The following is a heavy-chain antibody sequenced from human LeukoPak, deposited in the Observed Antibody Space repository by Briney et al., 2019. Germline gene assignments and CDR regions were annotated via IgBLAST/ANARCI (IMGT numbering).Heavy chain of an antibody. CDR2: ISSSSVYI. V-gene: IGHV3-21*01. Sequence: RGSLRLSCAASGFIFDDYGMHWARQAPGKGLEWVSSISSSSVYIYYADSVKGRFTISRDNAKNSLYLQMNSLRAEDTAVYYCARYVGRAYFDYWGQGTLGSASS. J-gene: IGHJ4*02. CDR3: ARYVGRAYFDY. CDR1: GFIFDDYG. D-gene: IGHD1-26*01.